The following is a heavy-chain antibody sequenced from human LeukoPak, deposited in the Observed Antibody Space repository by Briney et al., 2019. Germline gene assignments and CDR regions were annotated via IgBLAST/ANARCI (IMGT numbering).Heavy chain of an antibody. D-gene: IGHD2-21*02. V-gene: IGHV4-31*03. CDR1: GGSISSGPYY. CDR3: ARGVTPRGIGSHWDQ. J-gene: IGHJ4*02. Sequence: TSETLSLTCTVSGGSISSGPYYWTWFRLHPGRGLEWIGYMYYTGDTHYSSSLKSRITISADTSKNQFSLRLSSVTAADTGVYYCARGVTPRGIGSHWDQWGQGTLVTVSS. CDR2: MYYTGDT.